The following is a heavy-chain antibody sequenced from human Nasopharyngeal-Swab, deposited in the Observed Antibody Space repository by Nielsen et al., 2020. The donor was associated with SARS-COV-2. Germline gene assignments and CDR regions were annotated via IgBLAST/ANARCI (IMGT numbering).Heavy chain of an antibody. Sequence: GESLKISCTASGFTFGDYAMSWFRQAPGKGPEWVGFIRSKAYGGTTEYAASVKGRFTISRDDSKSIAYLQMNSLKTEDTAVYYCTREQPDYYDSSGYYPIPFDSWGQGTLVTVSS. D-gene: IGHD3-22*01. CDR1: GFTFGDYA. J-gene: IGHJ4*02. CDR3: TREQPDYYDSSGYYPIPFDS. V-gene: IGHV3-49*03. CDR2: IRSKAYGGTT.